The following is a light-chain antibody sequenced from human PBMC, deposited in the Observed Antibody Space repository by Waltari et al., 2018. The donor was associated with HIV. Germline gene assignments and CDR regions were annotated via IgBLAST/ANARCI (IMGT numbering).Light chain of an antibody. J-gene: IGLJ2*01. CDR1: SSDVGSYNY. V-gene: IGLV2-14*01. Sequence: QSALTQPASVAGSPGQSITIPCTGTSSDVGSYNYVSLYQPPPGKAPKLMIYEVSNRPSGVSNRFSGSKSGNTASLTISGLQAEDEADYYCSSYTSSSTPVVFGGGTKLTVL. CDR2: EVS. CDR3: SSYTSSSTPVV.